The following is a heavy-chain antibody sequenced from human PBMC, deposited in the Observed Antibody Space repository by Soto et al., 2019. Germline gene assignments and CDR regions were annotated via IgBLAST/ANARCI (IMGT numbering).Heavy chain of an antibody. J-gene: IGHJ6*03. CDR3: ARTLRFLEWLPHPYYMDV. CDR1: GYTFTSYG. D-gene: IGHD3-3*01. V-gene: IGHV1-3*01. CDR2: INAGNGNT. Sequence: EASVTVSCKASGYTFTSYGISWVRQAPEQGLEWMGWINAGNGNTKYSQKFQGRVTITRDTSASTAYMELSSLRSEDTAVYYCARTLRFLEWLPHPYYMDVWGKGTTVTVSS.